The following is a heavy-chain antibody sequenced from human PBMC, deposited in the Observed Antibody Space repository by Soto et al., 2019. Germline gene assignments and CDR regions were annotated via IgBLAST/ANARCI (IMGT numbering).Heavy chain of an antibody. Sequence: QVQLVQSGAEVKKPGASVKVSCKASGYIFTGYYIHWVRQAPGQGLEWMGWINPNSGGTNHAQKFQGWVTMTKDTSISTAYMDLSRLKSDDTAEYYCTRGTREWFDPWGQGTLVTVSS. CDR1: GYIFTGYY. CDR3: TRGTREWFDP. D-gene: IGHD3-10*01. V-gene: IGHV1-2*04. J-gene: IGHJ5*02. CDR2: INPNSGGT.